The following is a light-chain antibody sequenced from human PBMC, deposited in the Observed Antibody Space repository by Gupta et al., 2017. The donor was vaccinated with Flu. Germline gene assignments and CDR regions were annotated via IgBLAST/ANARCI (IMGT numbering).Light chain of an antibody. J-gene: IGLJ3*02. V-gene: IGLV1-47*01. CDR3: STSNDTLSGLV. CDR2: RNV. CDR1: SSNVGSCH. Sequence: QSVVTQPPSASGTPGQQVPISCSGTSSNVGSCHVFWYHQHPAMAPKLLIFRNVRRPSGVPDRFSGSKSGASASLAISGLRSEDEADYYCSTSNDTLSGLVFGAGTKLTVL.